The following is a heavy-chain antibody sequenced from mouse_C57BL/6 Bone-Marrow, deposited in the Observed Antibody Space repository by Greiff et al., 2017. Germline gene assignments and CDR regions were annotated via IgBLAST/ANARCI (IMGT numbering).Heavy chain of an antibody. CDR2: ISSGSSTI. J-gene: IGHJ2*01. D-gene: IGHD2-5*01. CDR3: ARAYSKSGDYFDY. V-gene: IGHV5-17*01. Sequence: EVQLQESGGGLVKPGGSLKLSCAASGFTFSDYGMHWVRQAPEKGLEWVAYISSGSSTIYYADTVKGRFTISRDNAKNTLFLQMTSLRSEDTAMYYCARAYSKSGDYFDYWGQGTTLTVSS. CDR1: GFTFSDYG.